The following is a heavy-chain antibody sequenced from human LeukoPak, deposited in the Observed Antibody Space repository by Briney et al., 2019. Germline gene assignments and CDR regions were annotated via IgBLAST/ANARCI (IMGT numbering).Heavy chain of an antibody. D-gene: IGHD3-10*01. CDR3: AKGTTYYYGSGSLYYFDY. V-gene: IGHV3-23*01. CDR2: ISGSGGST. J-gene: IGHJ4*02. Sequence: GSLRLSCAASGFTFSSYAMSWVRQAPGKGLEWVSAISGSGGSTYYADSVKGRFTISRDNSKNTLYLQMNSLRAEDTAVYYCAKGTTYYYGSGSLYYFDYWGQGTLVTVSS. CDR1: GFTFSSYA.